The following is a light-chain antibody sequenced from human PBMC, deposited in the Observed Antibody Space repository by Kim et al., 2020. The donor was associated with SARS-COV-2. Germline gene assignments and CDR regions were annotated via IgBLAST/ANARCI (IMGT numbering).Light chain of an antibody. Sequence: PGERATLSCRANSSVSSNLAWYQQKPGQAPRLLIYDVSTRATGIPARFSGSGSGTEFTLTVSSLQSEDFALYYCQHYNNWPPWTFGQGTKVDIK. J-gene: IGKJ1*01. CDR3: QHYNNWPPWT. V-gene: IGKV3-15*01. CDR2: DVS. CDR1: SSVSSN.